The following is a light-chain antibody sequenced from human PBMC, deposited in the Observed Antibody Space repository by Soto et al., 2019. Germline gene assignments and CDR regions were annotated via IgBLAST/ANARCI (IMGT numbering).Light chain of an antibody. CDR3: QQRSSWPLS. J-gene: IGKJ4*01. V-gene: IGKV3-11*01. Sequence: EIVLTQSPATLSLSPGERATLSCRASQSVSSYLAWYQQRPGQAPRLLIYDASNRATGIPARFSGSGSGTDFTLTISSLEPEDFAVYYCQQRSSWPLSFGGGTNVENK. CDR1: QSVSSY. CDR2: DAS.